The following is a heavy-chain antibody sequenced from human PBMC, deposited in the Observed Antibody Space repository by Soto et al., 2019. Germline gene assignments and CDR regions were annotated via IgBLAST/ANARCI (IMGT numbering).Heavy chain of an antibody. V-gene: IGHV1-3*01. CDR2: INAGNGNT. D-gene: IGHD3-16*02. J-gene: IGHJ4*02. Sequence: ASVKVSCKASGYTFTSYAMHWVRQAPGQRLEWMGWINAGNGNTKYSQKFQGRVTITRDTSASTAYMELSSLRSEDTAVYYCARDVLLKHRGYRLAYWGQGTLVTVSS. CDR1: GYTFTSYA. CDR3: ARDVLLKHRGYRLAY.